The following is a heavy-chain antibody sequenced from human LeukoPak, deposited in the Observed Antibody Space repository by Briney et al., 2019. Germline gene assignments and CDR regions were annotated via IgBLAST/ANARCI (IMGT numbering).Heavy chain of an antibody. CDR3: ARDSPYSSGWSYFDY. J-gene: IGHJ4*02. Sequence: GASVKVSCKASGGTFSSYAISWVRPAPGQGLEWMGRIIPILGIANYAQKFQGRVTITADKFTSTAYMELSSLRSEDTAVYYCARDSPYSSGWSYFDYWGQGTLVTVSS. CDR1: GGTFSSYA. V-gene: IGHV1-69*04. CDR2: IIPILGIA. D-gene: IGHD6-19*01.